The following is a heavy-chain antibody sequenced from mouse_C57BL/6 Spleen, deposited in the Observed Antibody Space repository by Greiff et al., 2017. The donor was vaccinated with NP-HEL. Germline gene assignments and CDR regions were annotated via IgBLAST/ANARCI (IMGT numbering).Heavy chain of an antibody. CDR3: ARSGSLAWFAY. Sequence: VQLKESGPELVKPGASVKIPCKASGYTFTDYNMDWVNQSHGKSLEWIGDINPNNGGTIYNQKFKGKATLTVDKSSSTAYMELRSLTSEDTAVYYCARSGSLAWFAYWGQGTLVTVSA. J-gene: IGHJ3*01. D-gene: IGHD1-1*02. V-gene: IGHV1-18*01. CDR2: INPNNGGT. CDR1: GYTFTDYN.